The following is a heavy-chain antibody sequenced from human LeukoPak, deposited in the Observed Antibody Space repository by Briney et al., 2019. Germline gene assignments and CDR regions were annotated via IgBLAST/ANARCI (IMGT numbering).Heavy chain of an antibody. CDR1: GFTFSSYS. CDR2: ISSSSSTI. CDR3: ARVWDSSGYYLLDAFDI. D-gene: IGHD3-22*01. J-gene: IGHJ3*02. V-gene: IGHV3-48*02. Sequence: PGGSLRLSCAASGFTFSSYSMNWVRQAQGQGLEWVSYISSSSSTIYYADSVEGRFTISRDNAKNSLYLQMNSLRDEDTAVYYCARVWDSSGYYLLDAFDIWGQGTMVTVSS.